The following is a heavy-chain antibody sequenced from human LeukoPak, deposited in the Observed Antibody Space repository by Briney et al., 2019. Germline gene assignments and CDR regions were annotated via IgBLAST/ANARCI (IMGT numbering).Heavy chain of an antibody. CDR1: GFTFSDYY. J-gene: IGHJ4*02. Sequence: GGSLRLSCAASGFTFSDYYMSWLRQAPGKGLEWVSYVTSSGNTLEYADSVKGRFIISRDNDKSSLLLQMNSLRADDTAVYYCARARRGGPFDYWGQGTLVTVSS. D-gene: IGHD3-16*01. CDR3: ARARRGGPFDY. CDR2: VTSSGNTL. V-gene: IGHV3-11*01.